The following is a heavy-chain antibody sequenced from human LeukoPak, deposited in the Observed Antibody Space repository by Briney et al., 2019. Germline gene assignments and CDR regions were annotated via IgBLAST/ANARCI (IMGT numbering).Heavy chain of an antibody. Sequence: SETLSLTCTGSGGSISSYYWSWIRQPAGKRLEWIGRIYTSGSTNYNPSLKSRVTMSVDTSKNQFSLKLSSVTAADTAVYYCARDEVVVVAASTQGRFDYYYYMDVWGKGTTVTVSS. J-gene: IGHJ6*03. V-gene: IGHV4-4*07. CDR3: ARDEVVVVAASTQGRFDYYYYMDV. CDR2: IYTSGST. CDR1: GGSISSYY. D-gene: IGHD2-15*01.